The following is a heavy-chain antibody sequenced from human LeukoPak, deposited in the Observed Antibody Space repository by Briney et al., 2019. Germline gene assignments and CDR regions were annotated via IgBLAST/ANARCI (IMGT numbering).Heavy chain of an antibody. D-gene: IGHD5-18*01. V-gene: IGHV3-23*01. CDR1: GFTFSSYA. J-gene: IGHJ4*01. CDR3: VRGYSYGFPY. CDR2: ISGGGGST. Sequence: GGSLRLSCAASGFTFSSYAMSWVRQAPGKGLEWVSAISGGGGSTYYADSVKGRFTISRDNSKNTLYLQMNSLRAEDTAVYYCVRGYSYGFPYWGQGTLVPGSS.